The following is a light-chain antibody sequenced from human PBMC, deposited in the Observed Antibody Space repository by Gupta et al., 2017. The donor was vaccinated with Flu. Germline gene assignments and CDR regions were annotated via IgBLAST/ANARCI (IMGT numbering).Light chain of an antibody. V-gene: IGLV1-44*01. J-gene: IGLJ3*02. CDR1: ISNIGGNS. CDR3: EDWDESLNGNNWV. CDR2: YNK. Sequence: QPVLTQPPSVSGTPGQRDIISCSGRISNIGGNSVYWYQQHPGTAPKLLVYYNKQRPSGAADRFSGSASGTSASVAISGLQSEEEADYYYEDWDESLNGNNWVFGGGTKLTVL.